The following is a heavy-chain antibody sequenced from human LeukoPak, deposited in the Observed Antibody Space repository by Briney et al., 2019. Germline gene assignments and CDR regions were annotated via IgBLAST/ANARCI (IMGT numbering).Heavy chain of an antibody. Sequence: SETLSLTCTVSGGSIGSYYWSWIRQPPGKGLEWIGYIYYSGSTNYNPSLKSRVTISVDTSKNQFSLKLSSVTAADTAVYYCARIAGSYYNNYYYYYGMDVWGQGTTVTVSS. V-gene: IGHV4-59*01. D-gene: IGHD3-10*01. CDR3: ARIAGSYYNNYYYYYGMDV. J-gene: IGHJ6*02. CDR1: GGSIGSYY. CDR2: IYYSGST.